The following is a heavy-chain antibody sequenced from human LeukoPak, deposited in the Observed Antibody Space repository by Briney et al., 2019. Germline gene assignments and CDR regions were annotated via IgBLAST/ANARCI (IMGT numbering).Heavy chain of an antibody. J-gene: IGHJ4*02. CDR2: IYWNDDK. D-gene: IGHD6-13*01. Sequence: SGPTLVKPTQTLTLTCTFSGFSLSTSGVGAGWIRQPPGKALEWLALIYWNDDKRYSPSLKSRLTITKDTSKNQVVLIMTNMDPVDTATYYCTHRLSTAWYGNWGQGTLVTVSS. V-gene: IGHV2-5*01. CDR3: THRLSTAWYGN. CDR1: GFSLSTSGVG.